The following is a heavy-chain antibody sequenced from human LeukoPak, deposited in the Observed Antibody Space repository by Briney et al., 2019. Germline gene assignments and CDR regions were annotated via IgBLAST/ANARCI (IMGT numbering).Heavy chain of an antibody. V-gene: IGHV4-34*01. J-gene: IGHJ5*02. Sequence: PSETLSLTCAVYGESFSSYYWSWIRQPPGKGLEWIGEINRSGSTNYNPSLKSRVTMSIDTSNNQFSLKLRSVSAADTAVYYCARGFKGYCSSTSSDKRPLNWFDPWGQGTLVTVSS. D-gene: IGHD2-2*02. CDR1: GESFSSYY. CDR3: ARGFKGYCSSTSSDKRPLNWFDP. CDR2: INRSGST.